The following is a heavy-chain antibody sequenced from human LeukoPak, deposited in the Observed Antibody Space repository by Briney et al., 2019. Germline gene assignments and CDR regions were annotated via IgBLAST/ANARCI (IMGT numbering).Heavy chain of an antibody. CDR2: INHSGST. V-gene: IGHV4-34*01. D-gene: IGHD2-8*01. CDR3: ARFGGYCTNGVCYLYYFDY. CDR1: GGSFSGYY. Sequence: SETLSLTCAVYGGSFSGYYWSWIRQPPGKGLEWIGEINHSGSTNYNPSLKSRVTISVDTSKNQFSLKLSSVTAADTAVYYCARFGGYCTNGVCYLYYFDYWGQGTLVTVSS. J-gene: IGHJ4*02.